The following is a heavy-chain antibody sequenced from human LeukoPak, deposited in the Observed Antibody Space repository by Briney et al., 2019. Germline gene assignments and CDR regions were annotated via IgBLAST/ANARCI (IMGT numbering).Heavy chain of an antibody. CDR3: ARAPYYDFWSGYYWFDP. Sequence: GASVKVSCKASGYTFTSYYMHWVRQAPGQGLEWMGIINPSGGSTSYAQKFQGRVTMTRDTSTSTVYMELSSLRSEDTAVYYCARAPYYDFWSGYYWFDPWGQGTLVTVSS. CDR2: INPSGGST. J-gene: IGHJ5*02. CDR1: GYTFTSYY. V-gene: IGHV1-46*01. D-gene: IGHD3-3*01.